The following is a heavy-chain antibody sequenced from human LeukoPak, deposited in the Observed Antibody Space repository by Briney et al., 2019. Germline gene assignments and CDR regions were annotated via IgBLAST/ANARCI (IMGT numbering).Heavy chain of an antibody. CDR1: GFTFSSYG. Sequence: GGSLRLSCATSGFTFSSYGMHWVRQAAGKGLEWVAFMRYDGSYKYYGDSVKGRFTISRDNRKNSLYLQMNSLRTEDTALYYCAKDGGGAQGYYYYYMDVWGKGTTVTVSS. V-gene: IGHV3-30*02. CDR3: AKDGGGAQGYYYYYMDV. D-gene: IGHD3-16*01. CDR2: MRYDGSYK. J-gene: IGHJ6*03.